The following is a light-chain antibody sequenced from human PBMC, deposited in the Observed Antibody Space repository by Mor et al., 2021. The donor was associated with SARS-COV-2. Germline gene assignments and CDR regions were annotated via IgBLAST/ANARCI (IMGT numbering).Light chain of an antibody. V-gene: IGKV3-15*01. J-gene: IGKJ2*01. CDR2: GAS. CDR1: QSVRSN. Sequence: ATLSVSPGERATLSCRASQSVRSNLAWYQKKPGQAPRLLIYGASTRATGIPARFSGSGSGTEFTLTISSLQSEDFAVYYCQNYSNWPRRYTFG. CDR3: QNYSNWPRRYT.